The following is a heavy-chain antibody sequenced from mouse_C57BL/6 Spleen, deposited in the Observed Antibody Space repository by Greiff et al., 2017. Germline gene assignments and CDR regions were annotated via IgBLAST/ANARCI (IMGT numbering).Heavy chain of an antibody. CDR2: INPYNGDT. J-gene: IGHJ4*01. D-gene: IGHD1-1*01. V-gene: IGHV1-20*01. Sequence: VQLQQSGPELVKPGDSVKISCKASGYSFTGYFMNWVMQSHGKSLEWIGRINPYNGDTFYNQKFKGKATLTVDKSSSIAHMELRSLTSEDSAVYYCARSRTTVVATNAMDYWGQGTSVTVSS. CDR3: ARSRTTVVATNAMDY. CDR1: GYSFTGYF.